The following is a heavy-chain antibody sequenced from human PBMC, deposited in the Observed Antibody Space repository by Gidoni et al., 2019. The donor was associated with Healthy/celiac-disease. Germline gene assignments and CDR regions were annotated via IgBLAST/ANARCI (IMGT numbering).Heavy chain of an antibody. CDR3: ARDRSYDFWSSEVYGMDV. V-gene: IGHV3-53*01. CDR1: GFTVSSNS. CDR2: IDSGGST. J-gene: IGHJ6*02. D-gene: IGHD3-3*01. Sequence: EVQLVESGGGLIQPGGSLRLSCAASGFTVSSNSMSWVRQAPGTGLGWVSVIDSGGSTYYADSVKGRFTSSRDNSKNTLYLQMNSLRAEDTAVYYCARDRSYDFWSSEVYGMDVWGQGTTVTVSS.